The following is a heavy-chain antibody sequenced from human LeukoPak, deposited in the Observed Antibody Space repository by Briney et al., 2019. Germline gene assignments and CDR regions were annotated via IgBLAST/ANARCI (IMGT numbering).Heavy chain of an antibody. V-gene: IGHV3-66*01. J-gene: IGHJ3*02. D-gene: IGHD3-22*01. CDR1: GFTVSSNY. CDR3: ARGVIVANDAFDI. Sequence: GGSLRLSCAASGFTVSSNYMSWVRQAPGKGVEWVSVIYSGGSTYYADSVKGRFTISRDNSKNTRYLEMNSLRAEDTAVYYCARGVIVANDAFDIWGQGTMVTVSS. CDR2: IYSGGST.